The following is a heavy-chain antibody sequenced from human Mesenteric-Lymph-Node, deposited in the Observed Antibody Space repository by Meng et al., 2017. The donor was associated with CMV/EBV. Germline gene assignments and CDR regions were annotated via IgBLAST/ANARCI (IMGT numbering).Heavy chain of an antibody. CDR1: GYTFTGHY. V-gene: IGHV1-2*02. Sequence: ASVKVSCKASGYTFTGHYMHWVRQAPGQGLEWVGWMNPNNGYTYYAQKFRGRVTMTRDTSISTAYMEVSRLTSDDTAVYYCARDRVRGYDFWSGIQDYWGQGALVTSPQ. CDR2: MNPNNGYT. J-gene: IGHJ4*02. CDR3: ARDRVRGYDFWSGIQDY. D-gene: IGHD3-3*01.